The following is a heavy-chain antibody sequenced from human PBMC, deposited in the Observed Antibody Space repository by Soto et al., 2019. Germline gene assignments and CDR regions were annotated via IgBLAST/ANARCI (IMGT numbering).Heavy chain of an antibody. CDR2: ISAAGDP. CDR3: ARTDRDFYGLDV. Sequence: EVQLVESGGGLVQPGGSLRLSCEASGFTFRNYDMHWVRQGTGKGLEWVSGISAAGDPDYADSVEGRFTISRETAQNSFFLQMTRLRVGDTAVYYCARTDRDFYGLDVWGHGTTVIVSS. V-gene: IGHV3-13*05. CDR1: GFTFRNYD. J-gene: IGHJ6*02.